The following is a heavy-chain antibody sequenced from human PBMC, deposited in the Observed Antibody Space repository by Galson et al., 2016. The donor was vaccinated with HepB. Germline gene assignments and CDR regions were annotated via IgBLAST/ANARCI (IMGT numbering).Heavy chain of an antibody. V-gene: IGHV3-21*01. J-gene: IGHJ4*02. CDR2: ISIGSPSYI. CDR1: GFTFSSYT. D-gene: IGHD5-12*01. CDR3: ARGGATILRGEDLDY. Sequence: SLRLSCAASGFTFSSYTMCWVRQAPGKGLEWVSTISIGSPSYIYYADSVRGRFTISRDNAKNSLYLQMNSLRAEDTAVYYCARGGATILRGEDLDYWGQGTLVTVSS.